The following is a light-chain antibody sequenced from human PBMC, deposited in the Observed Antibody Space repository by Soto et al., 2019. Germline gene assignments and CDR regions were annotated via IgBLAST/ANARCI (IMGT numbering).Light chain of an antibody. CDR1: QSVSSSY. Sequence: EIVLTQSPGTLSLSPGERATRSCRASQSVSSSYLAWYQQKPGQAPRLLIYGASSRATGIPDRFSGSGSGTDFTLTISRLEPEDFAVYYCQQLEVFGPGTKVDIK. CDR3: QQLEV. J-gene: IGKJ3*01. V-gene: IGKV3-20*01. CDR2: GAS.